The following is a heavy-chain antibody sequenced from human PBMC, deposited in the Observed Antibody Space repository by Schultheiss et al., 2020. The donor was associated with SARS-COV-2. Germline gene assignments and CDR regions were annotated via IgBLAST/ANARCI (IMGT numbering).Heavy chain of an antibody. CDR2: INPSGGST. CDR1: GYTFASYY. Sequence: SVKVSCKASGYTFASYYMHWVRQAPGQGLEWMGIINPSGGSTTYAQKFQGRVTMTRDTSTSTVYMDLSSLRSEDTAVYYCALSPRVGDPRIDYWGQGTLVTVSS. V-gene: IGHV1-46*01. CDR3: ALSPRVGDPRIDY. J-gene: IGHJ4*02. D-gene: IGHD1-26*01.